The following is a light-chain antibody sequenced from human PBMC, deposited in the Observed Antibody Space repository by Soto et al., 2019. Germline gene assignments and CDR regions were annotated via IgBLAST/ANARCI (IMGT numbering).Light chain of an antibody. CDR3: QQYGSSPLT. J-gene: IGKJ4*01. CDR1: RTVDGNY. CDR2: DAS. V-gene: IGKV3D-20*01. Sequence: PGERATLSCRASRTVDGNYLAWYHQKPGLAPRLLIYDASSRATGIPDRFSGSGSGTDFTLTISRLEPEDFAVFYCQQYGSSPLTFGGGTKVDIK.